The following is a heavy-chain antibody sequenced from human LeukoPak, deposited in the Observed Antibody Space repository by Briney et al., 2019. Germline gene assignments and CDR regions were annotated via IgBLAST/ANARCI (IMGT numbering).Heavy chain of an antibody. Sequence: NPSETLSLTCTVSGGSISSYYWSWIRQPPGKGLEWIGYIYYSGSTNYNPSLKSRVTISVDTSKNQFSLKLSSVTAADTAVYYCARDRSFTALDPQYYCYGMDVWGQGTTVTVSS. CDR3: ARDRSFTALDPQYYCYGMDV. J-gene: IGHJ6*02. CDR2: IYYSGST. CDR1: GGSISSYY. V-gene: IGHV4-59*01. D-gene: IGHD5-18*01.